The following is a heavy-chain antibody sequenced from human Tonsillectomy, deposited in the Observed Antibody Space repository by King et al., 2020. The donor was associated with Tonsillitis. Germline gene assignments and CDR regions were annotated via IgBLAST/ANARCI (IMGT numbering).Heavy chain of an antibody. V-gene: IGHV3-20*04. CDR3: ARTRPYDFWSGHDSTYCDH. D-gene: IGHD3-3*01. CDR1: GFTFDDYG. J-gene: IGHJ4*02. Sequence: DVQLVESGGGVVRPGGSLRLSCTASGFTFDDYGMSWVRHAPGKGLEWVSDINWNGGYTSYADSVKGRFTISRDNAKNSLYLQMNSLRAEDTALYYCARTRPYDFWSGHDSTYCDHWGQGTLVTVSS. CDR2: INWNGGYT.